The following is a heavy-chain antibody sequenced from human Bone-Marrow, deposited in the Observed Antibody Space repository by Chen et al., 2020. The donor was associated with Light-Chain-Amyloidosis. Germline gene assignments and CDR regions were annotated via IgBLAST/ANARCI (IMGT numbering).Heavy chain of an antibody. CDR3: ARDRPKLGVWYFDL. CDR2: VWYDGSKK. Sequence: QVQLVESGGGAVQPGKSLRLSCAASGFLFNTYAMHWVRQAPGKGLELVATVWYDGSKKQYGDSVKGRFTISRDNSKNTIYLQMNNLTVEDTAVYFCARDRPKLGVWYFDLWGRGTLLTVSS. CDR1: GFLFNTYA. J-gene: IGHJ2*01. V-gene: IGHV3-33*01. D-gene: IGHD7-27*01.